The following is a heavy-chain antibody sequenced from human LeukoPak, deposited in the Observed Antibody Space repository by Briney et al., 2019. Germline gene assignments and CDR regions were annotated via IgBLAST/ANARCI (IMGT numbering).Heavy chain of an antibody. D-gene: IGHD3-10*01. J-gene: IGHJ5*02. V-gene: IGHV1-2*02. Sequence: ASVKVSCKASGYTFTGHYMHWVRQAPGQGLEWMGWINPNSGGTNYAQKFQGRVTMTRDTSISTAYMELSRLRSDDTAVYYCARDLMVRGVMNNWFDPWGQGTLVTVSS. CDR2: INPNSGGT. CDR1: GYTFTGHY. CDR3: ARDLMVRGVMNNWFDP.